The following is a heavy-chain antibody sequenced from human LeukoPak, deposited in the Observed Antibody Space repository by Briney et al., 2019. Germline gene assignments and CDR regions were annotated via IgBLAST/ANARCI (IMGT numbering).Heavy chain of an antibody. Sequence: PGRSLRLSCAASGFTFSSYGMHRVRQAPGKGLEWVAVISYDGSNKYYADSVKGRFTISRDNSKNTLYLQMNSLRAEDTAVYYCAKDLDSSSLDYWGQGTLVTVSS. J-gene: IGHJ4*02. D-gene: IGHD6-13*01. CDR1: GFTFSSYG. CDR2: ISYDGSNK. V-gene: IGHV3-30*18. CDR3: AKDLDSSSLDY.